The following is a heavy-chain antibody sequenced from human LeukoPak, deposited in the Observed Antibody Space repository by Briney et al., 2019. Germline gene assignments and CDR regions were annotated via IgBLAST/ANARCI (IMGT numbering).Heavy chain of an antibody. J-gene: IGHJ4*02. V-gene: IGHV3-30*02. CDR1: GFTFISYG. Sequence: KPGGSRRLSCAASGFTFISYGMYWVRQAPGKGLEWVAFIRYDGRNKDYADSVKGRFAISRDNSKNTLYLQMNSLRAEDTAVYYCAKDRGGSYYNSWSGYYDLDYWGQGTLVTVSS. D-gene: IGHD3-3*01. CDR3: AKDRGGSYYNSWSGYYDLDY. CDR2: IRYDGRNK.